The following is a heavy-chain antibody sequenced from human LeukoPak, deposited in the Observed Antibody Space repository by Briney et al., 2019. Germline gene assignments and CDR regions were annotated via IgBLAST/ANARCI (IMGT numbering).Heavy chain of an antibody. Sequence: PGGSLRPSCAASGFTFSSYWMSWVRQAPGKGLEWVANIKQGGSEKYYVDSVKGRFTISRDNAKNSLYLQMNSLRAEDTAVYYCAREGFWSGPNWFDPWGQGTLVTVSS. J-gene: IGHJ5*02. CDR3: AREGFWSGPNWFDP. D-gene: IGHD3-3*01. CDR1: GFTFSSYW. CDR2: IKQGGSEK. V-gene: IGHV3-7*01.